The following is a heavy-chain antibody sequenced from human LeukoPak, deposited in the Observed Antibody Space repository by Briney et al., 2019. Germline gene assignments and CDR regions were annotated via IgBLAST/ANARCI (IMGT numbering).Heavy chain of an antibody. Sequence: GGSLRLSCGASGFTFSTYAMSWVRQAPGKGLEWVSSISGGGETTHYADSVKGRFTISRDNSKNTLYLEVISLTAEDTAVYYCAKDDAWLRFGEWSQGTLVTVSS. CDR2: ISGGGETT. V-gene: IGHV3-23*01. D-gene: IGHD3-10*01. CDR3: AKDDAWLRFGE. J-gene: IGHJ4*02. CDR1: GFTFSTYA.